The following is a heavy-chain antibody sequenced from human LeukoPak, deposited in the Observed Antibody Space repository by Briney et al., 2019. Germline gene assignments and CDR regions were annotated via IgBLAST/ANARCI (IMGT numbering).Heavy chain of an antibody. CDR2: IYHSGST. Sequence: SETLSLTCTVSGYSISSGYYWGWIRQPPGKGLEWIGSIYHSGSTYYNPSLKSRVTISVDTSKNQFSLKLSSVTAADTAVYYCARDSHGYCSGGSCYSGGWFDPWGQGTLVTVSS. J-gene: IGHJ5*02. V-gene: IGHV4-38-2*02. D-gene: IGHD2-15*01. CDR1: GYSISSGYY. CDR3: ARDSHGYCSGGSCYSGGWFDP.